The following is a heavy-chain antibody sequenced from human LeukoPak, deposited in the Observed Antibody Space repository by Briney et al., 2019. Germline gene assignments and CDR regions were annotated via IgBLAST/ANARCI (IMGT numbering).Heavy chain of an antibody. D-gene: IGHD3-10*01. CDR2: IRSSGDST. CDR1: GFTFSSYG. J-gene: IGHJ4*02. V-gene: IGHV3-23*01. Sequence: PGGSLRLSCAASGFTFSSYGMSWVRQAPGKGLEWVSGIRSSGDSTYYADSVKGRFTISRDNSKNTLYLQMNSLRAEDTAVYYCTSSFGQLSFFDYWGQGTLVTVSS. CDR3: TSSFGQLSFFDY.